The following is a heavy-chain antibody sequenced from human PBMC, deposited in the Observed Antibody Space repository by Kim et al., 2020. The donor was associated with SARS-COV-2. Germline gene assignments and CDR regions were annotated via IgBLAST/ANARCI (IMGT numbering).Heavy chain of an antibody. J-gene: IGHJ4*02. CDR3: ATPVPGIKGAQPFDW. V-gene: IGHV3-15*01. Sequence: GGSLRLSCEASGFRFSNAWMSWVRQAPGRGLEWLGRIKAETDGGTTDYAAPVKGRFSISRDDSKNTLFLQINSLKTEDTAVYYCATPVPGIKGAQPFDWWGQGTLVNVSS. CDR1: GFRFSNAW. CDR2: IKAETDGGTT. D-gene: IGHD1-20*01.